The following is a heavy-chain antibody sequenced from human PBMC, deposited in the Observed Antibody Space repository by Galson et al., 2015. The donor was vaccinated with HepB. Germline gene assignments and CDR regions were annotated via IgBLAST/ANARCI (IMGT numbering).Heavy chain of an antibody. CDR1: GFTFTTYA. J-gene: IGHJ4*02. CDR2: ISGTGVTT. Sequence: SLRLSCAASGFTFTTYAMTWVRQAPGKGLEWVSSISGTGVTTYSAESVKGRFTISRDNSRYTLYLQMSSLRADDTAIYFCAKAGLGWRVVDAMDYWGQGTLVTVFS. V-gene: IGHV3-23*01. D-gene: IGHD2-8*02. CDR3: AKAGLGWRVVDAMDY.